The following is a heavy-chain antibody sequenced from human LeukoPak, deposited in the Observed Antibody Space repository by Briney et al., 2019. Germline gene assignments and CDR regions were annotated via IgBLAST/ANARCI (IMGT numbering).Heavy chain of an antibody. J-gene: IGHJ4*02. D-gene: IGHD3-10*01. CDR1: GFTFSSYS. CDR3: AKGYYYGSGSWPLDY. CDR2: ISTSSSYI. V-gene: IGHV3-21*01. Sequence: GGSLRLSCAAYGFTFSSYSMNWVRQAPGKGLEWVSFISTSSSYIYYADSVKGRFTISRDNAKNSLYLEMNSLRAEDTAVYYCAKGYYYGSGSWPLDYWGQGTLVTASS.